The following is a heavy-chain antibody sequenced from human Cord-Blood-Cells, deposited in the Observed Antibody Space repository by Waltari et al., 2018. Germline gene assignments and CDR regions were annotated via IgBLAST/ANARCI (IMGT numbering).Heavy chain of an antibody. D-gene: IGHD2-8*01. V-gene: IGHV4-39*01. CDR3: ARRLQYMYVPYNWFDP. CDR2: IYYSGST. J-gene: IGHJ5*02. CDR1: GGSISSSSYY. Sequence: QLQLQESGPGLVKPSETLSLTCTVSGGSISSSSYYWGGIRQPPGKGLEWIVSIYYSGSTYYNPSLKSRVTISVDTSKNQFSLKLSSVTAADTAVYYCARRLQYMYVPYNWFDPWGQGTLVTVSS.